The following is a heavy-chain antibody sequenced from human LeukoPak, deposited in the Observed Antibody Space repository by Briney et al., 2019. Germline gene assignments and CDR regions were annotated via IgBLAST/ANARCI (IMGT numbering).Heavy chain of an antibody. CDR3: ARLQNPQGGYPEYFQH. D-gene: IGHD1-1*01. CDR2: IYPGDSDT. CDR1: GYSFTSYW. J-gene: IGHJ1*01. Sequence: GESLKISCKGSGYSFTSYWIGWVRQMPGKGLEWMGIIYPGDSDTRYSPSFQGQVTISADKSISTAYLQWSSLKASDTAMYYCARLQNPQGGYPEYFQHRGQGTLVTVSS. V-gene: IGHV5-51*01.